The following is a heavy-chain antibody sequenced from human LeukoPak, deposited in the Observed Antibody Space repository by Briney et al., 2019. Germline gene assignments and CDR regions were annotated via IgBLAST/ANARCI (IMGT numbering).Heavy chain of an antibody. J-gene: IGHJ6*02. Sequence: SVEVSCKASGGTFSSYAISWVRQAPGQGLEWMGGIIPIFGTANYAQKFQGRVTITADESTSTAYMELSSLRSEDTAVYYCAKAASSSWPSYYYGMDVWGQGTTVTVSS. CDR2: IIPIFGTA. D-gene: IGHD6-13*01. V-gene: IGHV1-69*01. CDR3: AKAASSSWPSYYYGMDV. CDR1: GGTFSSYA.